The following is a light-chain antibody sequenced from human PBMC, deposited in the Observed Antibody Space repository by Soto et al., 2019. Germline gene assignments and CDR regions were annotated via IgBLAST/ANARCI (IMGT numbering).Light chain of an antibody. CDR2: EVN. CDR1: SSDVGGYVY. CDR3: SSYAGSNIDVV. V-gene: IGLV2-8*01. Sequence: QSARTQPPSASGSPGQSVTISCTGTSSDVGGYVYVSWYQQYPGKAPKLMIYEVNKRSSGVPDRFSGSKSGNTASLTVSGLQAEDEADYYCSSYAGSNIDVVFGGGTKLTVL. J-gene: IGLJ2*01.